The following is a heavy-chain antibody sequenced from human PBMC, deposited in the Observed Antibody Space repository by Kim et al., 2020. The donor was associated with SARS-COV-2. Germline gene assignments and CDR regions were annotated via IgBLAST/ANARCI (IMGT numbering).Heavy chain of an antibody. CDR1: GYTFTGYY. CDR3: ARGELEQENYYYYYGMDV. CDR2: INPNSGGT. Sequence: ASVKVSCKASGYTFTGYYMHWVRQAPGQGLEWMGWINPNSGGTNYAQKFQGRVTMTRDTSISTAYMELSRLRSDDTAVYYCARGELEQENYYYYYGMDVWGQGTTVTVSS. J-gene: IGHJ6*02. V-gene: IGHV1-2*02. D-gene: IGHD1-1*01.